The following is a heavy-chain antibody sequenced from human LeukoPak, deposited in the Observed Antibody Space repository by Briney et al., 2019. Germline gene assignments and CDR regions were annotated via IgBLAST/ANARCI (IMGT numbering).Heavy chain of an antibody. CDR3: ARGGYTYGPGL. J-gene: IGHJ4*02. CDR1: AFPFNKYV. Sequence: PGGSLRLSCAASAFPFNKYVMMWVRQAPGKGLEWVSGITGSGASILYIESVKGRFTISRDNSENTLYLQMNTLRADDTAVYYCARGGYTYGPGLWGQGTLVTVS. D-gene: IGHD5-18*01. CDR2: ITGSGASI. V-gene: IGHV3-23*01.